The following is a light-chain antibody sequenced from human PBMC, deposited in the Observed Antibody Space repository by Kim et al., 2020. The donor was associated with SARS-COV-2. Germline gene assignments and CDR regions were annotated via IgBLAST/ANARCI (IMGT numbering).Light chain of an antibody. J-gene: IGKJ2*01. CDR1: QNVANF. CDR2: SAS. CDR3: QQSYFIPYT. Sequence: APVGNRVTITCRASQNVANFLNWYQQSPGKAPKLLIYSASSLQSGVPSRFSGSGSVTDFTLTISSLQPEDFATYFCQQSYFIPYTFGQGTKLEI. V-gene: IGKV1-39*01.